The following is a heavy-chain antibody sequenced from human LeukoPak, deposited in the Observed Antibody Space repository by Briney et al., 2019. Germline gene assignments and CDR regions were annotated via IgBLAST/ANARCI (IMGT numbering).Heavy chain of an antibody. J-gene: IGHJ4*02. CDR2: ISAYNGNT. Sequence: GASVKVSCKASGYTFTSYGISWVRQAPGQGLEWMGWISAYNGNTNYAQKLQGRVTMTTDTSTSTAYMELSSLRSEDTAVYYCAREYRPRITMVRGVMGYWGQGTLVTVSS. V-gene: IGHV1-18*01. CDR3: AREYRPRITMVRGVMGY. D-gene: IGHD3-10*01. CDR1: GYTFTSYG.